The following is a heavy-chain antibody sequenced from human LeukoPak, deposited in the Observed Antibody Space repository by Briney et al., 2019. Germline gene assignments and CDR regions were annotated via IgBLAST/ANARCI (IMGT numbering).Heavy chain of an antibody. CDR3: ARDVYQLGSYHYGMDV. V-gene: IGHV3-7*01. D-gene: IGHD3-16*02. J-gene: IGHJ6*02. CDR1: GFTFGSYW. Sequence: GGSLLLSCAAPGFTFGSYWMTWVRQAPGKGLEWVANINQDGSQKYYVDSVKGRFTISRDNAQSSLYLQMNGLRAEDTAEYYCARDVYQLGSYHYGMDVWGQGTTVTVSS. CDR2: INQDGSQK.